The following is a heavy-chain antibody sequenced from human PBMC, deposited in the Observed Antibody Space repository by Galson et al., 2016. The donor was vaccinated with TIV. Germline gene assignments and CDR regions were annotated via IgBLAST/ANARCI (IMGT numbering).Heavy chain of an antibody. Sequence: CRASGFTFIGYYIHWVRQAPGQGLEWMGWIDPDSGTTNYAQKFQGWVTMTRGTSVATASMELSRLTSEDTAVYYCALVTPRIFNWGQGTLVTVSS. CDR1: GFTFIGYY. J-gene: IGHJ4*02. CDR3: ALVTPRIFN. CDR2: IDPDSGTT. D-gene: IGHD4-23*01. V-gene: IGHV1-2*04.